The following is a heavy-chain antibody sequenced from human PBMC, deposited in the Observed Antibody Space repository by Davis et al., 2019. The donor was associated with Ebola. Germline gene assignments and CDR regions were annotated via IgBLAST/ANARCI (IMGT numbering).Heavy chain of an antibody. V-gene: IGHV3-73*01. Sequence: PGGSLRLSCSASGFTFSSYAMHWVRQASGKGLEWVGRIRSKANSYATAYAASVKGRFTISRDDSKNTAYLQMNSLKTEDTAVYYCTSRIAARPRSNYYYYYGMDVWGQGTTVTVSS. CDR1: GFTFSSYA. CDR2: IRSKANSYAT. D-gene: IGHD6-6*01. CDR3: TSRIAARPRSNYYYYYGMDV. J-gene: IGHJ6*02.